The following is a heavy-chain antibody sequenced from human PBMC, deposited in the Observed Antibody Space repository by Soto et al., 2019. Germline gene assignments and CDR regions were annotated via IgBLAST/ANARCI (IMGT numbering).Heavy chain of an antibody. Sequence: GGSLRLSCAASGFTFSSYAMHWVRQAPGKGLEWVAVISYDGSNKYYADSVKGRFTISRDNSKNTLYLQMNSLRAEDTAVYYCARDMVGITMVRGVVGATNYGMDVWGQGTTVTVSS. CDR3: ARDMVGITMVRGVVGATNYGMDV. CDR2: ISYDGSNK. CDR1: GFTFSSYA. J-gene: IGHJ6*02. D-gene: IGHD3-10*01. V-gene: IGHV3-30-3*01.